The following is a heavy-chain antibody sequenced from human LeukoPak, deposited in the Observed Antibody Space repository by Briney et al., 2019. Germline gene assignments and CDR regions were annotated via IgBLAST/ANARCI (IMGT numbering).Heavy chain of an antibody. CDR2: ISNGGRDT. Sequence: GGSLRLSCAASGFTFSTYAMHWVRQAPAKGLDWVAVISNGGRDTYYADSVKGRFTISRDNSKNTLYLQMNSLRAEDTAVYYCAKDNPVATDCWGQGTLVTVSS. D-gene: IGHD5-12*01. V-gene: IGHV3-30*04. CDR1: GFTFSTYA. CDR3: AKDNPVATDC. J-gene: IGHJ4*02.